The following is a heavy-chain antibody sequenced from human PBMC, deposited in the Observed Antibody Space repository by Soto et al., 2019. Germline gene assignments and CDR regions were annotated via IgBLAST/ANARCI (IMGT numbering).Heavy chain of an antibody. V-gene: IGHV1-2*02. CDR3: ASRNYNFSMDV. Sequence: ASVKVSCKASGYTFTGYYMHWVRQAPGQGLEWMGWINPNGGGTNYAQKFQGRVTMTADTSTNTAYMELSSLRSEDTAVYYCASRNYNFSMDVWGKGTTVTVSS. CDR2: INPNGGGT. CDR1: GYTFTGYY. J-gene: IGHJ6*04. D-gene: IGHD3-3*01.